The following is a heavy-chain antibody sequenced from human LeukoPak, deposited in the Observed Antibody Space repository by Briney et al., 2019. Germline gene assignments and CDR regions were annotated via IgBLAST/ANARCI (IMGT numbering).Heavy chain of an antibody. V-gene: IGHV3-30*02. CDR2: IMYDGSDK. CDR1: GFTFSSYW. Sequence: GGSLRLSCAASGFTFSSYWMNWVRQAPGKGLEWVAFIMYDGSDKYYADSVKGRFTISRDNSKNTLFLQMNSLRTEDTAVYYCAKNSLSSRLRYFDYWGQGTLVTVSS. CDR3: AKNSLSSRLRYFDY. D-gene: IGHD4-17*01. J-gene: IGHJ4*02.